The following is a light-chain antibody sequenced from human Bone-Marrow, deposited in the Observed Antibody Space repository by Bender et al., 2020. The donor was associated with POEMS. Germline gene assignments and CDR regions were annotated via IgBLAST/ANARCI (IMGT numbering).Light chain of an antibody. J-gene: IGLJ3*02. V-gene: IGLV2-14*03. CDR3: SSYTSSSTQV. CDR1: TSDVGGYNY. Sequence: QSALTQSASVSGSPGQSITISCTGTTSDVGGYNYVSWFQQYPGKAPKLMIYDVTNRPSGVSNRFSGSKSGNTASLTISGLQAEDEADYYCSSYTSSSTQVFGGGTKLTVL. CDR2: DVT.